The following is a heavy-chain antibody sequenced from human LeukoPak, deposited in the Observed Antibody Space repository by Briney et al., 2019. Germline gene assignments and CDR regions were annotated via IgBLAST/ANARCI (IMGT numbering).Heavy chain of an antibody. CDR2: IYYTGNT. J-gene: IGHJ6*02. V-gene: IGHV4-59*01. CDR3: ARGYYYTMDV. Sequence: SETLSLTCTVSGGSISTNYWNWLRQPPGKGLEWIGYIYYTGNTYYNPSLKSRVTISVDMSKNQFSLKLSSVTDADTAVYYCARGYYYTMDVWGQGT. CDR1: GGSISTNY.